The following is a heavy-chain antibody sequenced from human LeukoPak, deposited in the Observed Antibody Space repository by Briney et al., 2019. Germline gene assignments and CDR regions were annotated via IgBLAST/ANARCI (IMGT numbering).Heavy chain of an antibody. CDR1: GGTFSSYA. V-gene: IGHV1-69*05. CDR2: IIPIFGTA. CDR3: ARGQNWFDP. Sequence: SVKVSCKASGGTFSSYAISWVRQAPGQGLEWMGGIIPIFGTANYAQKFQGRVTMTTDTSTSTAYMELRSLRSDDTAVYYCARGQNWFDPWGQGTLVTVSS. J-gene: IGHJ5*02.